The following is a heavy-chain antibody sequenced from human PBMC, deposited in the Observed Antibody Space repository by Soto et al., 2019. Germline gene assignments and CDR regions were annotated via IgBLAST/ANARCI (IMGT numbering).Heavy chain of an antibody. CDR1: GGTFSSYA. V-gene: IGHV1-69*01. J-gene: IGHJ4*02. Sequence: QVPLVQSGAEVKKPGSSVKVSCKASGGTFSSYAISWVRQAPGQGLEWMGGIIPIFGTANYAQKFQGRVTITADESTSTAYMELSSLRSEDTAVYYCARGIEYSSSSPSWYFDYWGQGTLVTVSS. CDR3: ARGIEYSSSSPSWYFDY. CDR2: IIPIFGTA. D-gene: IGHD6-6*01.